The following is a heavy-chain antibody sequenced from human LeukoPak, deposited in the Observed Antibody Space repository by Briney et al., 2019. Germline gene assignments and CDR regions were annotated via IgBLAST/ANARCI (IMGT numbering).Heavy chain of an antibody. V-gene: IGHV3-30*01. J-gene: IGHJ4*02. Sequence: GGSLRLSCAASGFTFCSYALHWVRQAPGKGLEWVAVISYDGSNKYSADSVKGRFTISRDNPKNTVYLSMNSLRPEDTAVYYCARGGFGSSWYPVDYWGQGTLVAVSS. CDR3: ARGGFGSSWYPVDY. CDR1: GFTFCSYA. CDR2: ISYDGSNK. D-gene: IGHD6-13*01.